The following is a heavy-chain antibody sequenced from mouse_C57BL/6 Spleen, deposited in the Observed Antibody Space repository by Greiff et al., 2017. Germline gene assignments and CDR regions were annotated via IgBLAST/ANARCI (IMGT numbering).Heavy chain of an antibody. D-gene: IGHD3-1*01. CDR2: IYPGDGDT. CDR3: ARRAGAYFDY. V-gene: IGHV1-82*01. Sequence: QVQLKESGPELVKPGASVKISCKASGYAFSSSWMNWVKQRPGKGLEWIGRIYPGDGDTNYNGKFKGKATLTADKSSSKAYMQLSSLTSEDSAVYFCARRAGAYFDYWGQGTTLTVSS. J-gene: IGHJ2*01. CDR1: GYAFSSSW.